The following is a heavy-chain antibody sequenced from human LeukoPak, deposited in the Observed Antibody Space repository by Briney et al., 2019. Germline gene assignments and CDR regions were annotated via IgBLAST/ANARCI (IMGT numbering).Heavy chain of an antibody. D-gene: IGHD3-10*02. CDR2: ISSSGSTI. V-gene: IGHV3-48*03. Sequence: GGSLRLSCAASGFTFSSYEMNWVRQAPGKGLEGVSYISSSGSTIYYADSVKGRFTISRENAKNSLYLQMNSLRAEDTAVYYCAELGITMIGGVWGKGTTVTISS. CDR3: AELGITMIGGV. J-gene: IGHJ6*03. CDR1: GFTFSSYE.